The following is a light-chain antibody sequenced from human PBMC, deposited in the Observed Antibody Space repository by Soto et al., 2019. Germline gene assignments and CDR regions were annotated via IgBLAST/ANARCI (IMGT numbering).Light chain of an antibody. J-gene: IGLJ3*02. Sequence: QSVLTQPPSASGSPGQSVTISCTGTSSDVGAYDFVSWFQQHPGKAPKLIIYQVTKRPSGVPHRFSGSKSGNTASLTVSGLQAEDEADYYCSSYVVSYNWVFGGGTQLTVL. CDR2: QVT. V-gene: IGLV2-8*01. CDR1: SSDVGAYDF. CDR3: SSYVVSYNWV.